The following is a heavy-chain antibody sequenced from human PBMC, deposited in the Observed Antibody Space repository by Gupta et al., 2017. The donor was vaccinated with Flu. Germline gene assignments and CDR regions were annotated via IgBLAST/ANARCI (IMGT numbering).Heavy chain of an antibody. CDR1: GASITAYY. V-gene: IGHV4-59*01. Sequence: QVQLQESGPGLVKPSETLSLTCSVSGASITAYYWIWIRQSPGKGLEWIGYTSYNRNTYYNPSFQSRATVSLDTSRNQFSLTLTPVTTADTAVYYCAKGAAVPFPIAAPDYWGQGSLVTVSS. D-gene: IGHD2-15*01. CDR3: AKGAAVPFPIAAPDY. CDR2: TSYNRNT. J-gene: IGHJ4*02.